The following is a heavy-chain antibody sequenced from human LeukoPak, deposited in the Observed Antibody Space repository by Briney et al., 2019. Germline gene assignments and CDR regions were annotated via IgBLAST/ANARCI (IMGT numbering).Heavy chain of an antibody. Sequence: ASVKVSCKASGYTFNHHGISWVRQAPGQGLEWMGWVSCFNGDTHYAQKFQGRVTMTRDTSTTTAYMELRNLRSDDTALYYCARDPTNTSGRYAYHDYWGQGTLVTVS. J-gene: IGHJ4*02. CDR2: VSCFNGDT. CDR1: GYTFNHHG. CDR3: ARDPTNTSGRYAYHDY. V-gene: IGHV1-18*04. D-gene: IGHD6-19*01.